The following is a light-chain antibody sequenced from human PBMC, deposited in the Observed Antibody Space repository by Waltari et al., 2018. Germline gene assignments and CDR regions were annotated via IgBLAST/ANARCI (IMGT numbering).Light chain of an antibody. CDR1: TIGSKS. Sequence: SYVLTQPPSVSVAPGKTARITCGGNTIGSKSVHWYQQKPVQAHVLVLYYDSDRPSGIPERFAGSNSGKTATLTISRVEAGDEADYYCQVWDRSSDYVFGTGTKVTVL. V-gene: IGLV3-21*04. CDR2: YDS. CDR3: QVWDRSSDYV. J-gene: IGLJ1*01.